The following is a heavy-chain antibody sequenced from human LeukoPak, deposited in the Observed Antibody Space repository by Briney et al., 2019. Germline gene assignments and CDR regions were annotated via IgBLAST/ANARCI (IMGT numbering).Heavy chain of an antibody. CDR1: GYTFTGYY. CDR3: ARVSRRVRSGWSLEY. V-gene: IGHV1-2*06. J-gene: IGHJ4*02. Sequence: ASVKVSCKASGYTFTGYYMHWVRQAPGQGLEWMGRINPNSGGTNYAQKFQGRVTMTRDTSISTAYMELSRLRSDDTAVYYCARVSRRVRSGWSLEYWGQGTLVTVPS. D-gene: IGHD6-19*01. CDR2: INPNSGGT.